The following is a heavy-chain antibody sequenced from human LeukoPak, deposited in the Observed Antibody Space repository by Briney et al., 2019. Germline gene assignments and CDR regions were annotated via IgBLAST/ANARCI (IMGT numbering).Heavy chain of an antibody. CDR3: ARTGPGGNYYYGMDV. V-gene: IGHV1-2*02. D-gene: IGHD1-1*01. CDR2: INPNSGGT. J-gene: IGHJ6*02. Sequence: ASVKVSCKASGYTFTGYYMHWVRQAPGQGLEWMGWINPNSGGTNYAQKFQGRVTMTRDTSISTAYMELSRLRSDDTAVYYCARTGPGGNYYYGMDVWGQGTTVTVSS. CDR1: GYTFTGYY.